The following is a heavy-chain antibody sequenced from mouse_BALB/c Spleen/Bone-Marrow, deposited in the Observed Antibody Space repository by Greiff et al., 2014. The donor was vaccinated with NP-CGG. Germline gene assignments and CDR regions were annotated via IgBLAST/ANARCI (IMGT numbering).Heavy chain of an antibody. J-gene: IGHJ2*01. Sequence: VQLQQSGAELVRPGSSVKISCKSSGYAFSTYWINWVKQRPGQGLEWIGQIYPGDGDTDFNGKFKGKATLTADRSSNTAYMEFSSLTSEDSAVCFCARGGISVDYWGQGTTLTVSS. V-gene: IGHV1-80*01. CDR2: IYPGDGDT. CDR3: ARGGISVDY. CDR1: GYAFSTYW.